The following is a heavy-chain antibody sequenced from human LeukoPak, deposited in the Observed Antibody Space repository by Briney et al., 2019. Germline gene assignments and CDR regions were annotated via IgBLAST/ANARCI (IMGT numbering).Heavy chain of an antibody. CDR2: IYTSGST. J-gene: IGHJ4*02. Sequence: SQTLTLTCTVSGGSISSGSYYWSWIRQPAGKGLEWIGRIYTSGSTNYNPSLKSRVTISVDTSKNQFSLKLSSVTAADTAVYYCARAEAAAGHDFDYWGQGTLVTVSS. CDR1: GGSISSGSYY. CDR3: ARAEAAAGHDFDY. V-gene: IGHV4-61*02. D-gene: IGHD6-13*01.